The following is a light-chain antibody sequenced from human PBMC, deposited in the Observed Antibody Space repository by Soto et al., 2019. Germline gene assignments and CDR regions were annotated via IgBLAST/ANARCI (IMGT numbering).Light chain of an antibody. Sequence: DIQMTQSPSSLSASVGDRVTVACRAGQSISSYLNWYQQRPGKAPNLPIYSASSLQTGVPSRFSGSGSGTDFTLTITNLQPEDFATYYCQQSYNGPFTFGPGTKVDL. J-gene: IGKJ3*01. CDR1: QSISSY. V-gene: IGKV1-39*01. CDR3: QQSYNGPFT. CDR2: SAS.